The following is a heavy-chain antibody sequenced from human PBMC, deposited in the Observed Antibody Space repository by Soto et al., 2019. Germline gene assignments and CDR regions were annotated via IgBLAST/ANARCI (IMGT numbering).Heavy chain of an antibody. Sequence: SETLSLTCAVSGCSISSGGYSWSWIRQPPGKGLEWIGYIYHSGSTYYNPSLKSRVTISVDRSKNQFSLKLSSVTAADTAVYYCARSDFWSGSDVWGQGTTVTVSS. CDR3: ARSDFWSGSDV. D-gene: IGHD3-3*01. CDR1: GCSISSGGYS. V-gene: IGHV4-30-2*01. CDR2: IYHSGST. J-gene: IGHJ6*02.